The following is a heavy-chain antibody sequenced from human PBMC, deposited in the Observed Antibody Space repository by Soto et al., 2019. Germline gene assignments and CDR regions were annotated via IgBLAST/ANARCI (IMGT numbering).Heavy chain of an antibody. Sequence: ASVKVSCKVSGYTLTELSMHWVRQAPGKGLEWMGGFDPEDGETIYAQKFQGRVTMTEDTSTDTAYMELSSLRSEDTAVYYCATDLEAADPHRWDWFDPWGQGTLVTVSS. CDR1: GYTLTELS. CDR2: FDPEDGET. J-gene: IGHJ5*02. CDR3: ATDLEAADPHRWDWFDP. V-gene: IGHV1-24*01. D-gene: IGHD6-13*01.